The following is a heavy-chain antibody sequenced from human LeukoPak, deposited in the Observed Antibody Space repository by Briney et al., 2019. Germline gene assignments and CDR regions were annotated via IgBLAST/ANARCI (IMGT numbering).Heavy chain of an antibody. CDR2: SYYRSKWYN. J-gene: IGHJ6*02. Sequence: SQTLSLTCAISGDSVSSNSAAWNWIRQSPSRGLEWLGRSYYRSKWYNDYAVSVKSRITINPDTSKNQFSLQLNSVTPEDTAVYYCARDLMVRGPISRYYGMDVWGQGTTVTVSS. V-gene: IGHV6-1*01. CDR3: ARDLMVRGPISRYYGMDV. D-gene: IGHD3-10*01. CDR1: GDSVSSNSAA.